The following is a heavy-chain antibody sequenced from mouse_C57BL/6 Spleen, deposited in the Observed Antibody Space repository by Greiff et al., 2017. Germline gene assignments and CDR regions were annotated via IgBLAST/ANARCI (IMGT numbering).Heavy chain of an antibody. V-gene: IGHV1-74*01. CDR2: IHPSDSDT. J-gene: IGHJ4*01. Sequence: VQLQQPGAELVKPGASVKVSCKASGYTFTSYWMHWVKQRPGQGLEWIGRIHPSDSDTNYNQKFKGKVTLTVDKSSSTAYMLLSSLTSEDSAVYYCAVLHLGDYAMDYWGQGTSVTVSS. CDR3: AVLHLGDYAMDY. CDR1: GYTFTSYW. D-gene: IGHD4-1*01.